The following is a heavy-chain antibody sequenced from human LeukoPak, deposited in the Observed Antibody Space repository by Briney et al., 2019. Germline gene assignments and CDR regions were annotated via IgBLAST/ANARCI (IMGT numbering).Heavy chain of an antibody. J-gene: IGHJ4*02. CDR1: GFTVSNKY. CDR3: ARVDRQWLSDY. Sequence: GGSLRPSCAASGFTVSNKYMSWVRQAPGKGLEWVSIIYSGGSTYYADSVKGRFTISRDNPKNTLYLQMNSLRAEDTAVYYCARVDRQWLSDYWGQGTLVTVSS. D-gene: IGHD6-19*01. CDR2: IYSGGST. V-gene: IGHV3-53*01.